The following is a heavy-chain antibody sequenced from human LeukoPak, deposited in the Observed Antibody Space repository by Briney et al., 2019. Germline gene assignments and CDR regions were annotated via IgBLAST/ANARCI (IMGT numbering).Heavy chain of an antibody. J-gene: IGHJ5*02. Sequence: PGGSLRLSCAASGFIFSSYSMTWVRQAPGKGLEWVSTIGGSGSGTYYADYMKGRFTISRDNAKNTLYLQMNSLRVEDTAVYYCAVDCSSTSCYDNWFDPWGQGTLVTVSS. V-gene: IGHV3-23*01. CDR1: GFIFSSYS. CDR2: IGGSGSGT. CDR3: AVDCSSTSCYDNWFDP. D-gene: IGHD2-2*01.